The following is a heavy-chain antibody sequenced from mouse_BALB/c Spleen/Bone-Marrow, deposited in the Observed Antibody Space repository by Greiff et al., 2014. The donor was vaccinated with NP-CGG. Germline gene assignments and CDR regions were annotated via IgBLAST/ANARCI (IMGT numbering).Heavy chain of an antibody. Sequence: EVQRVESGPGLVKPSQSLSLTCIVTGYSITRDYAWNWIRQFPGNKLEWMGYISYSGSTTYNPSLESRISITRDTSKNQFFLQLNSVTTEDTATYYCARSSSYDYDVGFAYWGQGTLATVSA. CDR3: ARSSSYDYDVGFAY. J-gene: IGHJ3*01. V-gene: IGHV3-2*02. CDR1: GYSITRDYA. D-gene: IGHD2-4*01. CDR2: ISYSGST.